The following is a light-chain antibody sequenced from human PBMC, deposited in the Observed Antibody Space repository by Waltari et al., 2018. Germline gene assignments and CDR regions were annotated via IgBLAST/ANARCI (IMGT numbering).Light chain of an antibody. CDR2: RND. CDR1: DSNIGANY. CDR3: ASWDDNLSGSL. Sequence: QSVLTQPPSASGTPGQTVTIPCSGRDSNIGANYLYWFQQLPETAPKLLLHRNDQRPAGVPDRFSGSKSVTSASLAISGLRSEDEASYYCASWDDNLSGSLFGGGTKLTVL. V-gene: IGLV1-47*01. J-gene: IGLJ2*01.